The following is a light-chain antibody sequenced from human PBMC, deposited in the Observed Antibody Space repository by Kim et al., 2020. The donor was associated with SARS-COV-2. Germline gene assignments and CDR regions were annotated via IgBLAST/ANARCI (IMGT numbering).Light chain of an antibody. V-gene: IGLV1-51*01. CDR3: GTWDSSLNGLV. CDR1: SSNIGQNY. Sequence: GKKVTISCSGSSSNIGQNYVSWYQQFPGTAPKLLIYDNNKRHSGIPDRFSGSKSGTLATLGITGLQTGDEADYYCGTWDSSLNGLVFGGGTQLTVL. CDR2: DNN. J-gene: IGLJ2*01.